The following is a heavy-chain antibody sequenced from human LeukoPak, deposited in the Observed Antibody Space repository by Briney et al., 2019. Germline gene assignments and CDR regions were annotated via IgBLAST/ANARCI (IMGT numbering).Heavy chain of an antibody. CDR3: AKRGVVIRVFLVGFHKEAYYFDS. J-gene: IGHJ4*02. Sequence: GGSLRLSCAVSGITLSNYGMSWVRQAPGKGLEGVAGLSGSGGGTNYADSVQGRFTISRHNTKNTLYLQMNSLRAEDPAVYFCAKRGVVIRVFLVGFHKEAYYFDSWGQEALVTVSS. V-gene: IGHV3-23*01. CDR1: GITLSNYG. D-gene: IGHD3-10*01. CDR2: LSGSGGGT.